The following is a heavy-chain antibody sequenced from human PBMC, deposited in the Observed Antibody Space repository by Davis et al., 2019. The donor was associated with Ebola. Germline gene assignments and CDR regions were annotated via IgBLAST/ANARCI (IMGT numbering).Heavy chain of an antibody. D-gene: IGHD5-18*01. Sequence: PGGSLRLSCAASGFTFSSYGMHWVRQAPGKGLEWVSSISSSSSYIYYADSVKGRFTISRDNAKNTLYLQMNSLRAEDTAVYYCARLKDTAMPTMDVWGKGTTVTVSS. CDR2: ISSSSSYI. J-gene: IGHJ6*04. CDR1: GFTFSSYG. CDR3: ARLKDTAMPTMDV. V-gene: IGHV3-21*01.